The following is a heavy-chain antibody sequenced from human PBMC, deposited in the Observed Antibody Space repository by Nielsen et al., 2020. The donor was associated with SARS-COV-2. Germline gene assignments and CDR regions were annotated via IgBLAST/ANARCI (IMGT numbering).Heavy chain of an antibody. CDR3: ARAGSKIRPFYGDPLDY. CDR2: ISTTSSYT. CDR1: GFTFSDYY. Sequence: SLKLSCAASGFTFSDYYMTWIRLAPGKGLDWVAYISTTSSYTNYADSVKGRFTISRDNAGDSLYLHMNSLTAEDTAVYYCARAGSKIRPFYGDPLDYWGQGALVTVSS. D-gene: IGHD4-17*01. V-gene: IGHV3-11*05. J-gene: IGHJ4*02.